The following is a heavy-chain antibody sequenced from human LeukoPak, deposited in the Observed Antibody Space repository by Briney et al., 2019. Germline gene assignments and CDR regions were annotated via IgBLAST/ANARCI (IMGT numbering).Heavy chain of an antibody. CDR3: ATPHDATAYYYDSSGYFY. D-gene: IGHD3-22*01. Sequence: KPGESLKISCKGSGYSFSGYWIAWVRQVPGKGLEWMGIIYPADSDTRYSPSFQGQVTISADKSITTAYLQWSSLKASDTAMYYCATPHDATAYYYDSSGYFYWGQGTLVTVSS. J-gene: IGHJ4*02. V-gene: IGHV5-51*01. CDR2: IYPADSDT. CDR1: GYSFSGYW.